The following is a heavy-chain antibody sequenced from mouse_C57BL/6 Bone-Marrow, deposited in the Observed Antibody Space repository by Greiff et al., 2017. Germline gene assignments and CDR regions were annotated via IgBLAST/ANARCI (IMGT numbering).Heavy chain of an antibody. J-gene: IGHJ1*03. Sequence: QVQLQQPGAELVMPGASVKLSCKASGYTFTSYWMHWVKQRPGHGLEWIGEIDPSDSYTNYNQKFKGKSTLTVDKSSSTAYMQLSSLTSEASAVYDGARRGYGSSYDWYCDVWGTGTTVTVSS. CDR2: IDPSDSYT. CDR1: GYTFTSYW. V-gene: IGHV1-69*01. CDR3: ARRGYGSSYDWYCDV. D-gene: IGHD1-1*01.